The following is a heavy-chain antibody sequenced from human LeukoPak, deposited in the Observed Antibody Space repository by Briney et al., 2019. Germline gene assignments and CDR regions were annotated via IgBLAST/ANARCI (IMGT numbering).Heavy chain of an antibody. CDR2: MNPNSGNT. V-gene: IGHV1-8*01. CDR1: GYTFTSYD. J-gene: IGHJ4*02. CDR3: ARGLVRRGIAAAGSAGY. Sequence: ASVKVSCKASGYTFTSYDINWVRQATGQGLEWMGWMNPNSGNTGYAQKFQGRVTMTRNTSISTAYMELSGLRSEDTAVYYCARGLVRRGIAAAGSAGYWGQGTLVTVSS. D-gene: IGHD6-13*01.